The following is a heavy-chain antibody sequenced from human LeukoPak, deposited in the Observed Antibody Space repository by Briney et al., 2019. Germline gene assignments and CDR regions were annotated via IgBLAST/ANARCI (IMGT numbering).Heavy chain of an antibody. V-gene: IGHV3-11*04. CDR1: GFTFSGYY. J-gene: IGHJ5*02. CDR2: ISSSGSTI. CDR3: ARSGITIFGTFDP. Sequence: GGSLRLSXAASGFTFSGYYMSWIGQAPGKGLEWVSYISSSGSTIHYADSVKGRFTISRDNAKNSLYLQMNSLRAEDTAVYYCARSGITIFGTFDPWGQGTLVTVSS. D-gene: IGHD3-3*01.